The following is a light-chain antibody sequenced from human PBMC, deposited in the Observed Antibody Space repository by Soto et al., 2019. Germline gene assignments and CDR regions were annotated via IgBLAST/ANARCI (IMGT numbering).Light chain of an antibody. CDR1: QGISSA. J-gene: IGKJ3*01. CDR3: QQFNNYPVT. Sequence: AIQLAQSPSSLSASVGDRLTITCRASQGISSALAWYQQKPGKTPKLLIYDASSLESGVPSRFSGSGSGTDFTLTISSLQPEDFATYYCQQFNNYPVTFGPGAKVDIK. V-gene: IGKV1D-13*01. CDR2: DAS.